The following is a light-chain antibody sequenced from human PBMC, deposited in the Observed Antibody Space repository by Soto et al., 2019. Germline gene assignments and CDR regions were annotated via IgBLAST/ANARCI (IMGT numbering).Light chain of an antibody. CDR2: DAS. J-gene: IGKJ4*01. V-gene: IGKV1-33*01. Sequence: DIQMTPSPSSLSASVGDRVTITCQASQDISNYLNWYQQKPGKAPKILIYDASVLEAGVPSRFSGGGSGTHFTLTISSLQAEDVATYYCQQFDNLPLTFGGGTKVDI. CDR3: QQFDNLPLT. CDR1: QDISNY.